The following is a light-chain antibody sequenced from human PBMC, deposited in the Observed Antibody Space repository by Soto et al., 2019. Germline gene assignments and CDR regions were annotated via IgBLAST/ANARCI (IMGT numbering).Light chain of an antibody. CDR2: DTS. Sequence: ETVLTQSPVTLSLSPGEIATLSCWASYTVGTNLAWYQQKPGQAPRLLIYDTSTRATGVPARFSGSGSGTEFTLTISNLQAEDSAVYHCHQYSNTFRKFGQGTKVDIK. J-gene: IGKJ1*01. CDR1: YTVGTN. CDR3: HQYSNTFRK. V-gene: IGKV3-15*01.